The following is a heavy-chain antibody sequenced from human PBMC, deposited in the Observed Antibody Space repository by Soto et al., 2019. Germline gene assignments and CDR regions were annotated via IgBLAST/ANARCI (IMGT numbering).Heavy chain of an antibody. CDR1: GGSFSGYY. V-gene: IGHV4-34*01. Sequence: SETLSLTCAVYGGSFSGYYWSWIRQPPGKGLEWIGEINHSGSTTYNPSLNSRVTISVDTSKNQFSLKLSSVTAADTAVYYCTSKLKSITIFGVAPLVLRPFDHWGQGTLVTVSS. J-gene: IGHJ5*02. D-gene: IGHD3-3*01. CDR2: INHSGST. CDR3: TSKLKSITIFGVAPLVLRPFDH.